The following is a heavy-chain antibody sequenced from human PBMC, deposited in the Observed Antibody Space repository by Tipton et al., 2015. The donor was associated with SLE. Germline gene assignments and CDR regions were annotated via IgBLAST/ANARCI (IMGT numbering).Heavy chain of an antibody. CDR2: IYSTGTT. V-gene: IGHV4-61*03. J-gene: IGHJ3*01. CDR1: GGSISSDYSISSYY. Sequence: GLVKPSETLSLTCTVSGGSISSDYSISSYYWSWIRQPPGKGLEWIGYIYSTGTTRYSPSLKSRVTISADTSKNLFSLNLNSVTAADTAVYYCARTDDYYDRSGYYHGRALDVWGQGTKVVVSS. CDR3: ARTDDYYDRSGYYHGRALDV. D-gene: IGHD3-22*01.